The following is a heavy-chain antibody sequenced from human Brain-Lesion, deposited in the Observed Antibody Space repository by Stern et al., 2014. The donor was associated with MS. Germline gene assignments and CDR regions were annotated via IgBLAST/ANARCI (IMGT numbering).Heavy chain of an antibody. CDR1: GFTFSNYW. Sequence: VQLVASGGGLVQPGGSLRLSCAASGFTFSNYWMHWVRQASGKGLLWVSRGKNEGRRTSYADSVKGRFTMSRDNAKNTLYLQMNSLRVEDTAIYYCARGERWFDSWGQGTLVTVSS. V-gene: IGHV3-74*01. CDR3: ARGERWFDS. CDR2: GKNEGRRT. J-gene: IGHJ5*01.